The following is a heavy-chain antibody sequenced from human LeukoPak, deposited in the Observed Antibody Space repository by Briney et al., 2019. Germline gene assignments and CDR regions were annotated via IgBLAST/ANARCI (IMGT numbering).Heavy chain of an antibody. D-gene: IGHD2-15*01. J-gene: IGHJ4*02. CDR2: IGATT. CDR1: GFTFGSYA. V-gene: IGHV3-23*01. Sequence: QPGGSLRLSCAGSGFTFGSYAMSWVRQAPGKGLEWVSAIGATTYYAGSVKGRFTISRDTSKNTLYLQMNSLSAEDAAVYYCARDRGGHDFDHWGQGTLVTGSS. CDR3: ARDRGGHDFDH.